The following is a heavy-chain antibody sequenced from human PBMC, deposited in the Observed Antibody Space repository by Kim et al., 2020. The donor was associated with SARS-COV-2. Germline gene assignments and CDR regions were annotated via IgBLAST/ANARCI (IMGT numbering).Heavy chain of an antibody. CDR1: GYTFTSYG. CDR2: ISAYNGNT. J-gene: IGHJ6*02. V-gene: IGHV1-18*04. Sequence: ASVKVSCKASGYTFTSYGISWVRQAPGQGLEWMGWISAYNGNTNYAQKLQGRVTMTTDTSTSTAYMELRSLRSDDTAVYYCASITMVRGGLLNYYYYYGMDVWGQGTTVTVSS. D-gene: IGHD3-10*01. CDR3: ASITMVRGGLLNYYYYYGMDV.